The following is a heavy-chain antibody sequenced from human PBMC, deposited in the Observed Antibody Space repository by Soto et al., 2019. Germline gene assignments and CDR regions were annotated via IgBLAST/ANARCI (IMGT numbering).Heavy chain of an antibody. CDR2: ISGSGGST. V-gene: IGHV3-23*01. J-gene: IGHJ3*02. CDR3: AKDREFYYYDSSGYYFNAFDI. CDR1: GFTFSSYA. D-gene: IGHD3-22*01. Sequence: GGSLRLSCAASGFTFSSYAMSWIRQAPGKWLEWVSAISGSGGSTYYADSVKGRFTISRDNSKNTLYLQMNSLRAEDTAVYYCAKDREFYYYDSSGYYFNAFDIWGQGXMVTV.